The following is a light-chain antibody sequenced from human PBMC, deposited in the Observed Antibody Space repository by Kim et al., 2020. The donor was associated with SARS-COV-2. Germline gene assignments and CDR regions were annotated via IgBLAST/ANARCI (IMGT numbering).Light chain of an antibody. CDR3: NSRDNHDNVL. CDR1: SLRTYY. J-gene: IGLJ2*01. V-gene: IGLV3-19*01. CDR2: GKN. Sequence: VALGQTVRITCQGESLRTYYTTWFQQKPGQAPIVFFYGKNNRPSGIPDRFSGSSSGNTASLTITATQAGDEADYYWNSRDNHDNVLFCGGTRLTVL.